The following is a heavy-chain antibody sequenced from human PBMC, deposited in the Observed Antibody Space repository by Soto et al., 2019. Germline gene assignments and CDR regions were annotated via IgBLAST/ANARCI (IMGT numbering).Heavy chain of an antibody. Sequence: QVQLVQSGAEVKKPGASVKVSCKASGFTFSAYYIYWVRQAPGQGLEWIGWINPNSGGTNNAQTFQGRVTMTRYTSTSTVYMELSALISDDTAVYYCARSLLDEYSSSWRSAYYGMDVWGQGTTVTVSS. CDR2: INPNSGGT. CDR3: ARSLLDEYSSSWRSAYYGMDV. CDR1: GFTFSAYY. V-gene: IGHV1-2*02. D-gene: IGHD6-13*01. J-gene: IGHJ6*02.